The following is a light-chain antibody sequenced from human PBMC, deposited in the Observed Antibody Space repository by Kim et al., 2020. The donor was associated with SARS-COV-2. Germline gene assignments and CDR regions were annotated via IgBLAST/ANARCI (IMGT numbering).Light chain of an antibody. CDR2: DAS. J-gene: IGKJ2*01. V-gene: IGKV3-15*01. Sequence: EIVMTQSPATLSVSPGERATLSCRASQSISTKLAWYQEKPGQTPRLLIYDASTRATGIPARFSGGGSGTEFTLTISSLQSEDFALYFCQQYNNWPRGYTFGQGTKLEIK. CDR1: QSISTK. CDR3: QQYNNWPRGYT.